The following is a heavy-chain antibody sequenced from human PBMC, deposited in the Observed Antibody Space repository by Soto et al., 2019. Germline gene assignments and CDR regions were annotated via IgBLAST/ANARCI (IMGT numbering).Heavy chain of an antibody. V-gene: IGHV3-23*01. CDR2: ITGNAANT. J-gene: IGHJ5*02. Sequence: GGSLRLSCSASRFTFGGYAMSWVRQAPGKGLEWVSGITGNAANTVYADSVKGRFTISRDNSKNALYLQLNSLRAEDTAVYFFAKAARDCGCNCYSPYFDTWGQGALVTVSS. CDR1: RFTFGGYA. CDR3: AKAARDCGCNCYSPYFDT. D-gene: IGHD2-21*02.